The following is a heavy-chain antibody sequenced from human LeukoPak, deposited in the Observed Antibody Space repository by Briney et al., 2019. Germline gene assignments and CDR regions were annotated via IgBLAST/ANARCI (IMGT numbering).Heavy chain of an antibody. J-gene: IGHJ4*02. V-gene: IGHV3-74*01. CDR3: AKSTAWGEGSGGSNY. D-gene: IGHD2-15*01. Sequence: PGGFLRLSCAASGFTFSSYWMHWVRQAPGKGLVWVSRINSDGSSTSYADSVKGRFTISRDNSKNTLYLQMNSLRAEDTAVYYCAKSTAWGEGSGGSNYWGQGTLVTVSS. CDR1: GFTFSSYW. CDR2: INSDGSST.